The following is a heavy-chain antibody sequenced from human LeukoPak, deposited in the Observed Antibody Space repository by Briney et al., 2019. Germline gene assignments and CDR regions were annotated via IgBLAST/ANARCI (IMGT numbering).Heavy chain of an antibody. D-gene: IGHD2-2*01. Sequence: GASVKVSCKASGYTFTGYYMHWVRQAPGQGLEWMGRINPNSGGTNYAQKFQGRVTMTRDTSISTAYMELSRLRSDDTAVYYCASAYCSSTSCYAFDYWGQGTLVTVPS. CDR3: ASAYCSSTSCYAFDY. CDR1: GYTFTGYY. J-gene: IGHJ4*02. V-gene: IGHV1-2*06. CDR2: INPNSGGT.